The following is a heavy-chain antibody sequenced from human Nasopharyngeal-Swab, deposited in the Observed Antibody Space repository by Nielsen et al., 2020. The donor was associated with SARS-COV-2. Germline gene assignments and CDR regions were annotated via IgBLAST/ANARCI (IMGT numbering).Heavy chain of an antibody. CDR1: GFTFSSYG. V-gene: IGHV3-33*01. D-gene: IGHD3-16*01. J-gene: IGHJ4*02. Sequence: GGSLRLSCAASGFTFSSYGMHWVRQAPGKGLEWVAVIWYDGSNKYYAGSVKGRFTISRGNSKNTLYLQMNSLRAEDTAVYYCARDAGGSGGGYWGQGTLVTVSS. CDR3: ARDAGGSGGGY. CDR2: IWYDGSNK.